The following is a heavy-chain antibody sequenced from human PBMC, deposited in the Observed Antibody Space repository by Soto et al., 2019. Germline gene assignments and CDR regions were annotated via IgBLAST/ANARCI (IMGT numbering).Heavy chain of an antibody. V-gene: IGHV1-18*01. CDR3: ARGGHYYDSSGYTRLNYYGMDV. D-gene: IGHD3-22*01. CDR2: ISVYSGNT. CDR1: GYTFTSYG. Sequence: ASVKVSCKASGYTFTSYGISWVRQAPGQGLEWMGWISVYSGNTNYAQKFQGRVTMTTDTSTSTAYMELRSLRSDDTAVYYCARGGHYYDSSGYTRLNYYGMDVWGQGTTGTV. J-gene: IGHJ6*02.